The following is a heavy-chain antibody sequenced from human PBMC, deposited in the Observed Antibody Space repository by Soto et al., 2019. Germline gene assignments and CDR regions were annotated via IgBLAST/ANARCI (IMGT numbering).Heavy chain of an antibody. J-gene: IGHJ4*02. Sequence: ASVKVSCKASGYSFTTYGINWVRQAPGQGLEWMGWISPYNGHTKYVQKLQVRVTMTTDTSTSTAYMELRSLRSDDTAVYYCARDQGTYSSGPNYWGQGTLLTVSS. D-gene: IGHD6-25*01. CDR2: ISPYNGHT. CDR3: ARDQGTYSSGPNY. CDR1: GYSFTTYG. V-gene: IGHV1-18*01.